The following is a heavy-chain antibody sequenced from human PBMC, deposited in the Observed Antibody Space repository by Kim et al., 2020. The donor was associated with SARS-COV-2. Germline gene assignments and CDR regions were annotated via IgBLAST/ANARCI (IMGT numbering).Heavy chain of an antibody. D-gene: IGHD2-15*01. V-gene: IGHV3-23*01. J-gene: IGHJ6*02. CDR1: GFTFSSYA. CDR3: AKAGCSGGSCYLTYYYYGMDV. CDR2: ISGSGGST. Sequence: GGSLRLSCAASGFTFSSYAMSWVRQAPGKGLEWVSAISGSGGSTYYADSVKGRFTISRDNSKNTLYLQMNSLRAEDAAVYYCAKAGCSGGSCYLTYYYYGMDVWGQGTTVTVSS.